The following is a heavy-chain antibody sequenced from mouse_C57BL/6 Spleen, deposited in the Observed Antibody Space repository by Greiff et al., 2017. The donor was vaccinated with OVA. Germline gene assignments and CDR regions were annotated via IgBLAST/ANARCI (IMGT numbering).Heavy chain of an antibody. V-gene: IGHV1-4*01. D-gene: IGHD2-5*01. Sequence: QVQLQQSGAELARPGASVKMSCKASGYTFTSYTIHWVKQRPGQGLEWIGYINPSSGYTKYNQKFKDKATLTADKSSSTAYMQLSSLTSEDSAVYYCARSGSNYDFDYWGQGTTLTVSS. CDR2: INPSSGYT. CDR3: ARSGSNYDFDY. CDR1: GYTFTSYT. J-gene: IGHJ2*01.